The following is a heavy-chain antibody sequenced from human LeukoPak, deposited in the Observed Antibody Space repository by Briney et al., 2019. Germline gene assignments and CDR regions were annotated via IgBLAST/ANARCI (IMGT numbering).Heavy chain of an antibody. Sequence: GGSLRLSCAASGFTFDDYAMHWVRQAPGKGLEWVSGISWNSGSIGYADSVKGRFTISRDNAKNSLYLQMNSLRAEDTALYYCAKDLNRYYYDSSGYGWGQGTLVTVSS. D-gene: IGHD3-22*01. CDR3: AKDLNRYYYDSSGYG. J-gene: IGHJ4*02. CDR2: ISWNSGSI. V-gene: IGHV3-9*01. CDR1: GFTFDDYA.